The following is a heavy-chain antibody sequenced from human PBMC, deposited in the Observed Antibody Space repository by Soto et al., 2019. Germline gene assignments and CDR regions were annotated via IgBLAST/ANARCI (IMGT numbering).Heavy chain of an antibody. Sequence: QVQLVQSGAEVKKPGSSVKVSCKASGGTFSSYSINWVRQAPGQGLEWMGEIIPIFGTANYGQKFQGRVTITADASTSTAYMELGSLRSEDTAVYYCARDGGRHSGGIDYWGQGTLVTVSS. CDR3: ARDGGRHSGGIDY. D-gene: IGHD1-26*01. CDR1: GGTFSSYS. V-gene: IGHV1-69*01. CDR2: IIPIFGTA. J-gene: IGHJ4*02.